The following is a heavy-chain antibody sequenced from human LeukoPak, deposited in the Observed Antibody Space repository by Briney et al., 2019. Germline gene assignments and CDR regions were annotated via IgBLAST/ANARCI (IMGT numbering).Heavy chain of an antibody. D-gene: IGHD6-13*01. Sequence: PGGSLRLSCAASGFTVSSNYMSWVRQAPGKGLEWVSVIYSGGSTYYADSVKGRFTISRGNSKNTLYLQMNSLRAEDTAVYYCARGYWAYGMDVWGPGTTVTVSS. CDR3: ARGYWAYGMDV. CDR1: GFTVSSNY. V-gene: IGHV3-53*01. CDR2: IYSGGST. J-gene: IGHJ6*02.